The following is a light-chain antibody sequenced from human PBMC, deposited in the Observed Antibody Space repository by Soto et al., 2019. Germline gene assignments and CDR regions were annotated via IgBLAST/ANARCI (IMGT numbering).Light chain of an antibody. CDR1: QSVSSSY. CDR2: GAS. Sequence: EILLTQSPGTLSLSPRERATLSCRASQSVSSSYLAWYQQKPGQAPRLLIYGASSRATGIPDRFSGSGSGTDFTLTISRLEPEDFAVYYCQQYGSSPATFGQGTKVDIK. V-gene: IGKV3-20*01. J-gene: IGKJ1*01. CDR3: QQYGSSPAT.